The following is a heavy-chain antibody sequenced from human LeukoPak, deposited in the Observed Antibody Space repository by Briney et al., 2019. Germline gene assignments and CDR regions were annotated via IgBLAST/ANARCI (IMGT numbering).Heavy chain of an antibody. CDR3: ARPGRATVTRLDY. Sequence: GESLKISCKGSGYIFSSYWIGWVRQLPGKGLEWMGIIYPGDSETRYSPSFQGQVTISADKSISTAFLQWSSLTASDTAMYYCARPGRATVTRLDYWGQGTLVTVTS. CDR1: GYIFSSYW. CDR2: IYPGDSET. V-gene: IGHV5-51*01. J-gene: IGHJ4*02. D-gene: IGHD4-17*01.